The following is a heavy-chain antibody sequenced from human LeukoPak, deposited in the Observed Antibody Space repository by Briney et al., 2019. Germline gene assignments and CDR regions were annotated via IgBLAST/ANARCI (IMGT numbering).Heavy chain of an antibody. D-gene: IGHD3-10*01. J-gene: IGHJ4*02. V-gene: IGHV3-15*01. CDR2: IKSKTDGGTT. Sequence: GGSLRLSCAASGFTFSYAWMNWVRQAPGKGLEWVGRIKSKTDGGTTDYAALVNGRFTISRDDSKDTLYLQMNSLKTEDTAVYYCTTPIWFGEQRAEYWGQGTLVTVSS. CDR3: TTPIWFGEQRAEY. CDR1: GFTFSYAW.